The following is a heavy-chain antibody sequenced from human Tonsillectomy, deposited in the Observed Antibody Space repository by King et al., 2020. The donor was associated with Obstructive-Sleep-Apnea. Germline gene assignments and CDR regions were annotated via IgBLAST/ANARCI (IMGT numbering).Heavy chain of an antibody. Sequence: VQLVESGGGVVQPGRSLRLSCAASGFTFSAYAMHWVRQAPGKGLEWVASMSFDGSNKFYADSVKGRFTISRDNSKNTLCLQMNSQRAEDTAVYFRARVNTYASGWNVPTHWYFDLWGRGTLVTVSS. CDR3: ARVNTYASGWNVPTHWYFDL. J-gene: IGHJ2*01. CDR2: MSFDGSNK. CDR1: GFTFSAYA. V-gene: IGHV3-30*04. D-gene: IGHD6-19*01.